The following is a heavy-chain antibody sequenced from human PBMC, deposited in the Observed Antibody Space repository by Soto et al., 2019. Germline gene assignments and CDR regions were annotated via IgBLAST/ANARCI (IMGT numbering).Heavy chain of an antibody. CDR3: AASGTDFWSGPPLNYYYGLNV. V-gene: IGHV1-69*06. J-gene: IGHJ6*02. D-gene: IGHD3-3*01. Sequence: QVQLVQSGAEAKKPGSSVKVSCKTSGGTFSSYAISWVRQAPGQGLEWMGGIVPLFRTTNYAQKFQGRLTITADKSTGAASMELSSLSSEDTAVYYCAASGTDFWSGPPLNYYYGLNVWGQGTPVTVSS. CDR2: IVPLFRTT. CDR1: GGTFSSYA.